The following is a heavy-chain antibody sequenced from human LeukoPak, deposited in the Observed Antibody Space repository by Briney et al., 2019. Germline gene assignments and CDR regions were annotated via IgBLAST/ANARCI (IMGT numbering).Heavy chain of an antibody. CDR1: GFAFSSYE. Sequence: GGSLRLSCAASGFAFSSYEMNWVRQAPGKGLEWVSYISSSGSTIYYADSVKGRFTISRDNAKNSLYLQMNSLRAEDTAVYYCAELAITMIGGVWGKGTTVTISS. CDR2: ISSSGSTI. J-gene: IGHJ6*04. D-gene: IGHD3-10*02. V-gene: IGHV3-48*03. CDR3: AELAITMIGGV.